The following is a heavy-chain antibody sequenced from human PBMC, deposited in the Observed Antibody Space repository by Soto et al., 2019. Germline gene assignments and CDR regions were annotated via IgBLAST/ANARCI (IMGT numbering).Heavy chain of an antibody. V-gene: IGHV3-30*18. Sequence: QPGGSLRLSCAASGFTFSSYGMHWVRQAPGKGLEWVAVISYDGSNNYYADSVKGRFTISRDNSKNTLYLQMNSLRAEDTAVYYFAKDIGRCDFCSGHYGMDVWGQGTTVTVSS. CDR2: ISYDGSNN. CDR1: GFTFSSYG. CDR3: AKDIGRCDFCSGHYGMDV. D-gene: IGHD3-3*01. J-gene: IGHJ6*02.